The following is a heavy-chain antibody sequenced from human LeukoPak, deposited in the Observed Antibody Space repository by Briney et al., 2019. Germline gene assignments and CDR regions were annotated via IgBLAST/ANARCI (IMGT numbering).Heavy chain of an antibody. CDR1: GFTFSSYA. CDR2: IYSGGST. J-gene: IGHJ4*02. Sequence: PGGSLRLSCAASGFTFSSYAMSWVRQAPGKGLEWVSVIYSGGSTYYADSVKGRFTISRDNSKNTLYLQMNSLRAEDTAVYYCARAGSSGWYNFDYWGQGTLVTVSS. V-gene: IGHV3-53*01. D-gene: IGHD6-19*01. CDR3: ARAGSSGWYNFDY.